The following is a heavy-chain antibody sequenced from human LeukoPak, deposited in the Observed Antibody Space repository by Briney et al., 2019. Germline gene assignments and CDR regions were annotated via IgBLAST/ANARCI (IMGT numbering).Heavy chain of an antibody. CDR1: GFNFRDHW. J-gene: IGHJ4*02. CDR3: VKNNGWFHLAQ. V-gene: IGHV3-7*03. CDR2: IKTDGRET. D-gene: IGHD6-19*01. Sequence: GGSLRLSCAASGFNFRDHWMDWVRQAPGKGLEWVGHIKTDGRETYYLDSLRGRFSISRDNTNNALYLQMNSLRVEDTAVYYCVKNNGWFHLAQWGQGTLVTVSS.